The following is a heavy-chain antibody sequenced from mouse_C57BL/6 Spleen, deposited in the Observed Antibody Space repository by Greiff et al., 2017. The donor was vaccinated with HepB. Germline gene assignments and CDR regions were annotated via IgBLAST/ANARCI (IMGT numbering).Heavy chain of an antibody. J-gene: IGHJ3*01. CDR3: ARRRTGEGWFAY. V-gene: IGHV1-19*01. D-gene: IGHD2-13*01. CDR1: GYTFTDYY. Sequence: EVQLQQSGPVLVKPGASVKMSCKASGYTFTDYYMNWVKQSHGKSLEWIGVINPYNGGTSYNQKFKGKATLTVDKSSSTAYMELNSLTSEDSAVYYCARRRTGEGWFAYWGQGTLVTVSA. CDR2: INPYNGGT.